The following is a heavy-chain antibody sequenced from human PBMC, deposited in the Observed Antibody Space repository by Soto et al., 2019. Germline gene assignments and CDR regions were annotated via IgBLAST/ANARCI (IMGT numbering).Heavy chain of an antibody. CDR3: ARGGEGYCSGGSGSFDY. D-gene: IGHD2-15*01. Sequence: QVQLQQWGAGLLKPSETLSLTCAVYGGSFSGYYWSWIRQPPGKGLEWIGEINHSGSTNYNPSLKRRVTISVETSKNQFSLKLSSVTAADTAVYYCARGGEGYCSGGSGSFDYWGQGTLVTVSS. V-gene: IGHV4-34*01. CDR2: INHSGST. J-gene: IGHJ4*02. CDR1: GGSFSGYY.